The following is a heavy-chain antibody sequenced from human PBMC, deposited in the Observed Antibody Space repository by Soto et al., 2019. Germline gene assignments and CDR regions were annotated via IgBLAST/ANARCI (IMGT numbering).Heavy chain of an antibody. CDR1: GGSISSGGYY. CDR2: IYYSGST. J-gene: IGHJ3*02. CDR3: ARDRRSGTMIVVPPGVFDI. Sequence: QVQLQESGPGLVKPSQTLSLTCTVSGGSISSGGYYWSWIRQHPGKGLEWIGYIYYSGSTYYNPSLKSRVTISVDTSKNQFSLKLSSVTAADTAVYYCARDRRSGTMIVVPPGVFDIWGQGTMVTVSS. D-gene: IGHD3-22*01. V-gene: IGHV4-31*03.